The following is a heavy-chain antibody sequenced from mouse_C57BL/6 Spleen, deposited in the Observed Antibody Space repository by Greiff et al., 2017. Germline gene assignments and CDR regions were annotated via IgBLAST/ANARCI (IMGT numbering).Heavy chain of an antibody. Sequence: QVQLQQSGAELVRPGASVTLSCKASGYTFTDYEMHWVKQTPVHGLEWIGAIDPETGGTAYNQKFKGKAILTADKSSSTAYMELRSLTSEDSAVYYCTRDYGPWFAYWGQGTLVTVSA. J-gene: IGHJ3*01. CDR3: TRDYGPWFAY. CDR1: GYTFTDYE. CDR2: IDPETGGT. V-gene: IGHV1-15*01. D-gene: IGHD2-4*01.